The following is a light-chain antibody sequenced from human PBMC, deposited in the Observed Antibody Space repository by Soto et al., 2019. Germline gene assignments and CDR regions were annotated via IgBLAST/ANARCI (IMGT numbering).Light chain of an antibody. CDR1: QSVSTY. Sequence: EIVLTQSPATLSLSPGERATLSCRASQSVSTYVAWYQQKPGQAPRLVLYHASNRATGIPVRFSGSGSETDFTLTISSLEPEDFAVYYSQQRDNRPYTFGQGTMLEI. CDR3: QQRDNRPYT. V-gene: IGKV3-11*01. J-gene: IGKJ2*01. CDR2: HAS.